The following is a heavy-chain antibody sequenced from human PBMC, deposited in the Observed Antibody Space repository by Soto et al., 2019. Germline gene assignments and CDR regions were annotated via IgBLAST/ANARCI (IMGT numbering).Heavy chain of an antibody. J-gene: IGHJ6*02. D-gene: IGHD6-19*01. CDR2: IGNLGQTL. CDR3: ARDDSGKNAGHCAMDL. V-gene: IGHV3-48*03. CDR1: GFSFKSFE. Sequence: AGGSLRLSCVASGFSFKSFEMNWVRQAPGRGLEWVSYIGNLGQTLYYADSVKGRFTVPRDNAKNSLYLQMNSLRAEDTAVYFCARDDSGKNAGHCAMDLWGQGTTVIVSS.